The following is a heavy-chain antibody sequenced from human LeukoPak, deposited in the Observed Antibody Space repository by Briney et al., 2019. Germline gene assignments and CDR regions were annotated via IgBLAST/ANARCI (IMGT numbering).Heavy chain of an antibody. CDR3: SRDLRFSFDY. CDR1: GFTFGDYA. J-gene: IGHJ4*02. D-gene: IGHD3-9*01. CDR2: VRSKAYGGTT. Sequence: QTGGSLRLSCTASGFTFGDYAMSWFRQAPGKGLEWVGFVRSKAYGGTTEYAAPVKGRFTISRDDSKSIAYLQMNSLKTEATAIYYCSRDLRFSFDYWGQGTLVTVSS. V-gene: IGHV3-49*03.